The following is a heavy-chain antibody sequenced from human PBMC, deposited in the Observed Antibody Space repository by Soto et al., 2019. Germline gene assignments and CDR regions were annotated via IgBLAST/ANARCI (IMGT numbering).Heavy chain of an antibody. CDR3: ARDISEGFY. CDR2: ISSTGNYI. CDR1: GFTFSSYT. D-gene: IGHD3-3*02. Sequence: GGSLRLSCAASGFTFSSYTMNWVRQAPGTGLEWVSSISSTGNYIYYADSVKGRFTISRDNARNSLYLQMNSLRAEDTAVYYCARDISEGFYWGQGTLVTVSS. V-gene: IGHV3-21*01. J-gene: IGHJ4*02.